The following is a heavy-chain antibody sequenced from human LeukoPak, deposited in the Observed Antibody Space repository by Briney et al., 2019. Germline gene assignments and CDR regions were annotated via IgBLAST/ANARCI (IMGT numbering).Heavy chain of an antibody. CDR2: ISGSGGST. V-gene: IGHV3-23*01. D-gene: IGHD3-22*01. J-gene: IGHJ4*02. CDR3: AKDLYDSSGYRLDY. CDR1: GFTFSSYG. Sequence: GGSLRLSCAASGFTFSSYGMSWVRQAPGKGLEWVSAISGSGGSTYYADSVKGRFTISRDNSKNTLYLQMNSLRAEDTAVYYCAKDLYDSSGYRLDYWGQGTPVTVSS.